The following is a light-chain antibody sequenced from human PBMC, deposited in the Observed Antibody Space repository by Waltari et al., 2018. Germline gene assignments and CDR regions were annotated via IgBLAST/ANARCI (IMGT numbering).Light chain of an antibody. CDR1: QGLVYSDGNIF. V-gene: IGKV2-30*01. J-gene: IGKJ1*01. CDR2: HLS. CDR3: IQGSHWPPLN. Sequence: DVVLTQSPLSLSVTLGQSASISCRSSQGLVYSDGNIFLNWFHQKAGQSPRRLIYHLSNPDSGVPSRFSGRGVSTDFTMKISKGEGEDVGVYFFIQGSHWPPLNFRQGTKVEIK.